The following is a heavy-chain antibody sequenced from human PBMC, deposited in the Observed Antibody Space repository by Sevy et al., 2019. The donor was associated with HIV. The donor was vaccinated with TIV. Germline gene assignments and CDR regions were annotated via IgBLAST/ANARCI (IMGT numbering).Heavy chain of an antibody. J-gene: IGHJ4*02. D-gene: IGHD6-13*01. CDR3: ARGIAAAGTDLDY. V-gene: IGHV1-3*01. CDR1: GYTFTSYA. Sequence: ASVKVSCKASGYTFTSYAMHWVRQAPGQRLEWMGWINAGNGNTKYSQKFQGRVTITRDTSVSTAYMELSSLRSEDTAVYYCARGIAAAGTDLDYWGQGTLVTVSS. CDR2: INAGNGNT.